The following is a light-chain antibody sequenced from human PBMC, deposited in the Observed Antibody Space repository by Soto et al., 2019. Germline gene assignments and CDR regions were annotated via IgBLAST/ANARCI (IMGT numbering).Light chain of an antibody. V-gene: IGKV1-33*01. J-gene: IGKJ5*01. CDR3: QQYENLPT. CDR2: DAS. CDR1: QDISNY. Sequence: DIQMTQSPSSLSASVGDRVTITFQASQDISNYLNWYQQKPGKAPKLLIYDASNLETGVPSRFSGGGSGTDFTFTISSLQPEDIATYYCQQYENLPTFGQGTRLEIK.